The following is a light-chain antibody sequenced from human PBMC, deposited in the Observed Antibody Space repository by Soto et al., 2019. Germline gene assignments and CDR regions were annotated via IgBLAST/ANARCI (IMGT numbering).Light chain of an antibody. V-gene: IGLV2-14*01. J-gene: IGLJ2*01. CDR3: SSYTTNNAHV. Sequence: QSALTQPASVSESPGQSISISCTGTSNDVGAFDYVSWYQQHPGKAPKLIIFEVFNRPSGVSTRFSGSKSGSTASLTISGLQAEDEADYFCSSYTTNNAHVFGGGTKVTVL. CDR2: EVF. CDR1: SNDVGAFDY.